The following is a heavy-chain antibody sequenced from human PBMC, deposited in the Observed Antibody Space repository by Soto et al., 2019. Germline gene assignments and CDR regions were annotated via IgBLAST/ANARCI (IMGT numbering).Heavy chain of an antibody. J-gene: IGHJ4*02. D-gene: IGHD4-17*01. CDR2: IYYSGST. CDR3: ARHGRYGDINLDY. V-gene: IGHV4-59*08. CDR1: GGSISSYY. Sequence: SETLSLTCTVSGGSISSYYWSWIRQPPGKGLEWIGYIYYSGSTNYNPSLKSRVTISVDTSKNQFSLKLSSVTAADTAVYYCARHGRYGDINLDYWGQGTLVTVSS.